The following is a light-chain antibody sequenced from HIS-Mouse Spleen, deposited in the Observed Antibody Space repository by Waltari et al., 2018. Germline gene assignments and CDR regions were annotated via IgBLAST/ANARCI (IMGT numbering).Light chain of an antibody. CDR2: KDS. CDR3: YSAADNSGV. CDR1: VLAKKY. J-gene: IGLJ2*01. Sequence: SYELTQPSSVSVSPGQTARITCSGDVLAKKYARWFQQKPGQAPVLVIYKDSERPSGTPGRFSGSGSGTTVTLTISGAQVEDEADYYCYSAADNSGVFGGGTKLTVL. V-gene: IGLV3-27*01.